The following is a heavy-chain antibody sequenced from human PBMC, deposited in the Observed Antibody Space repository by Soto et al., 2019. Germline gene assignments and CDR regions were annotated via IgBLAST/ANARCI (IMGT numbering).Heavy chain of an antibody. D-gene: IGHD1-7*01. Sequence: QVQLVESGGGVVQPGRSVRLSCAASGFTFSRYAMHWVRQAPGKGLEWVAVISYGGTNQHYADSVTGRFTISRDNSKNTLYLQMNSLRPEDTAVSYCARERGNAWNYGLDYWGQGTLVTVSS. J-gene: IGHJ4*02. CDR1: GFTFSRYA. CDR3: ARERGNAWNYGLDY. CDR2: ISYGGTNQ. V-gene: IGHV3-30-3*01.